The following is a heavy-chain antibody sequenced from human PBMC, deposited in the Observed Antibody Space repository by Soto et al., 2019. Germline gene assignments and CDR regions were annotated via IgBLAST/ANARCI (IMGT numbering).Heavy chain of an antibody. CDR3: AKLGSSSWSPHYYFDY. J-gene: IGHJ4*02. Sequence: LRLSCAASGFTFSSYSMNWVRQAPGKGLEWISYISSSSSSIYYADSVQGRFTISRDNAKNSLYLQMNSLRAEDTAIYYCAKLGSSSWSPHYYFDYWGQGTLVTVSS. CDR2: ISSSSSSI. D-gene: IGHD2-2*01. CDR1: GFTFSSYS. V-gene: IGHV3-48*01.